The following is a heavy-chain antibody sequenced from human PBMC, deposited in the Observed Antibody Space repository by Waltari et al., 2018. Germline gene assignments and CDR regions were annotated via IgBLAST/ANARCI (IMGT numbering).Heavy chain of an antibody. CDR3: AREVRRDGFNYLDY. CDR1: GGSISTYY. CDR2: IYTSVSA. J-gene: IGHJ4*02. V-gene: IGHV4-4*07. D-gene: IGHD5-12*01. Sequence: QEQLQESGPGLVKPSETLSLTCRVSGGSISTYYWSWIRQPAGKGLEWIGRIYTSVSANYSPSLKSRVTMSVDTSKNQFSLKLNSVTAADTAVYYCAREVRRDGFNYLDYWGQGTLVTVSS.